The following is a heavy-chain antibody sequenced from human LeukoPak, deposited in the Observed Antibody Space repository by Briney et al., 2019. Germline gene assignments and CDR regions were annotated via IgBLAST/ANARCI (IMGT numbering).Heavy chain of an antibody. CDR3: ARDIMVAPLY. J-gene: IGHJ4*02. CDR1: GESLHGFY. D-gene: IGHD2-15*01. CDR2: ISGSGDNT. Sequence: ETLSLTCAVYGESLHGFYWSWVRQAPGKGLEWVSAISGSGDNTYYADSVKGRFTISRDNSKNSLYLEMNSLRVEDTAVYFYARDIMVAPLYWGQGTLVTVSS. V-gene: IGHV3-23*01.